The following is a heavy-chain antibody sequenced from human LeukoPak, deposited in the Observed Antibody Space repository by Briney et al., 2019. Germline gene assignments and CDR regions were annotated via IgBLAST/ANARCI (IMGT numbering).Heavy chain of an antibody. J-gene: IGHJ3*02. CDR3: AGRVGDTDLLAFDI. V-gene: IGHV4-59*01. Sequence: SSTLSLSCTASGVSISSYFCSWLRQPPGKGLEWVGFTHYSGNTNYNPSLKCRVTISVYTSKNQLSLKLSSVTAADSALDYCAGRVGDTDLLAFDIWGQGTMVTVSS. D-gene: IGHD1-26*01. CDR1: GVSISSYF. CDR2: THYSGNT.